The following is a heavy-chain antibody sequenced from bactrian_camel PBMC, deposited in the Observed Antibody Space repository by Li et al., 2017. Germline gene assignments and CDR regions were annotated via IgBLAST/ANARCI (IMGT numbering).Heavy chain of an antibody. V-gene: IGHV3S40*01. J-gene: IGHJ6*01. CDR1: GFTFTAYS. CDR2: INGNTGAT. CDR3: NLQEDGCTSGSWWGDFAY. D-gene: IGHD3*01. Sequence: DVQLVESGGGVVQPGGSLRLSCEASGFTFTAYSMAWVRQAPGKGLEWVAQINGNTGATDYADSAKGRFTISRDNAKKTEYLQMNKLKPDDTAVYYCNLQEDGCTSGSWWGDFAYWGQGTQVTVS.